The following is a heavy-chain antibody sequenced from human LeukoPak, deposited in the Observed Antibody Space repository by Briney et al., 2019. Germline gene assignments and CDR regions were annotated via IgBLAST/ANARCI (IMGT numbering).Heavy chain of an antibody. J-gene: IGHJ3*02. D-gene: IGHD3-22*01. Sequence: PSETLSLTCTVSGGSISSSSYYWGWIRQPPGKGLEWIGRIYTSGSTNYNPSLKSRVTISVDTSKNQFSLKLSSVTAADTAVYYCARALNYYDSSGESDDAFDIWGQGTMVTVSS. CDR1: GGSISSSSYY. CDR3: ARALNYYDSSGESDDAFDI. CDR2: IYTSGST. V-gene: IGHV4-61*02.